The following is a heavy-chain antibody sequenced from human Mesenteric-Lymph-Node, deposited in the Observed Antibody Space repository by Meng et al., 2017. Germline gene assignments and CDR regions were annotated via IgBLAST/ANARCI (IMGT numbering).Heavy chain of an antibody. Sequence: CGRGLLNPSGTLSLTCSVAGDSIGSHWWSWVRQSPGEGLEWIGEIHHSGTTDYNPSLKSRVTISVDKSKNQLSLKLTSVTAADTAVYYCTRSYIGAGGNFEYWGQGTLVTGSS. D-gene: IGHD1-26*01. CDR1: GDSIGSHW. J-gene: IGHJ4*02. V-gene: IGHV4-4*02. CDR2: IHHSGTT. CDR3: TRSYIGAGGNFEY.